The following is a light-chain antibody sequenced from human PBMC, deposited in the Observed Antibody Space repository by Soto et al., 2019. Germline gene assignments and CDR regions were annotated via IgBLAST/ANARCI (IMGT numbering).Light chain of an antibody. Sequence: EIVLTQSPGSLSLSPGERATLSCRASQSVSNNYLAWYQQKPGQAPRLLIYGVSTRATGIPDRFSGSGSGTDFTLTISRLEPEDLAVYYCQQHGSSPRTFGQGTKV. J-gene: IGKJ1*01. CDR1: QSVSNNY. V-gene: IGKV3-20*01. CDR3: QQHGSSPRT. CDR2: GVS.